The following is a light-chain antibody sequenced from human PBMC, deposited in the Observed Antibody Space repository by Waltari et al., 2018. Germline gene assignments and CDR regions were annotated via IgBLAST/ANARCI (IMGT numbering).Light chain of an antibody. CDR1: QSISYSSNNKNY. V-gene: IGKV4-1*01. J-gene: IGKJ2*01. CDR2: WAS. Sequence: DIVMTQSPDSLTVSLGERATINCKSSQSISYSSNNKNYLAWYQQMAGQPPKLLIYWASTRESGVPDRFSGSGSGTDFTLTISSLQAEDVAAYYCQQYYTTPYTFGQGTKLEI. CDR3: QQYYTTPYT.